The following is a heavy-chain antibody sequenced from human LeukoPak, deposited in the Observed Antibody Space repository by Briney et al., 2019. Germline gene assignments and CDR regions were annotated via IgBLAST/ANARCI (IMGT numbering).Heavy chain of an antibody. J-gene: IGHJ1*01. CDR1: GYTFTGYY. D-gene: IGHD6-19*01. CDR2: INPNSGGT. Sequence: GASVKVSCKASGYTFTGYYMHWVRQAPGQGLEWMGRINPNSGGTNYAQKFQGRVTMTRDTSTSTVYMELSSLRSEDTAVYYCAISPKYSSGWYRYFQHWGQGTLVTVSS. V-gene: IGHV1-2*06. CDR3: AISPKYSSGWYRYFQH.